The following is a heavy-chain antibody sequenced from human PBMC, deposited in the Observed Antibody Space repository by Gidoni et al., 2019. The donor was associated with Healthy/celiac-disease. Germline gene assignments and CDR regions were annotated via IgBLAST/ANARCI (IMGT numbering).Heavy chain of an antibody. J-gene: IGHJ3*02. CDR2: IYSGGST. D-gene: IGHD1-26*01. Sequence: EVQLVESGGGLVQPGGSLRLSCPASGFTVRSNYMSWVRQAPGKGLEWVSVIYSGGSTYYADSVKGRFTISRDNSKNTLYLQMNSLRAEDTAVYYCARDHREHRAFDIWGQGTMVTVSS. CDR1: GFTVRSNY. V-gene: IGHV3-66*01. CDR3: ARDHREHRAFDI.